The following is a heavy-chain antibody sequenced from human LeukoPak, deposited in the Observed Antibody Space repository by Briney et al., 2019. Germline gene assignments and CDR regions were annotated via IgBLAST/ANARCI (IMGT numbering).Heavy chain of an antibody. CDR1: GFTFSDYA. Sequence: GGSLRLSCAASGFTFSDYAVTWVRQAPGEGLQWVSAIGGDGRGTDYADSVKGRFIISRDNSKNTVFLQMNSLRAEDTALYYCARRVGGTPDCWGLGTRVTVSS. D-gene: IGHD1-26*01. V-gene: IGHV3-23*01. J-gene: IGHJ4*02. CDR3: ARRVGGTPDC. CDR2: IGGDGRGT.